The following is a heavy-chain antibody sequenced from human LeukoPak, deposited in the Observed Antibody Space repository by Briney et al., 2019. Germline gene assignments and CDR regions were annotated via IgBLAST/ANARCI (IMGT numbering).Heavy chain of an antibody. CDR3: ARDPRYCSGGSCHSPLDY. CDR2: IYYSGST. Sequence: SETLSLTCTVSGGSISSSSYYWGWIRQPPGKGLEWIGSIYYSGSTYYNPSLKSRVTISVDTSKNQFSLKLSSVTAADTAVYYCARDPRYCSGGSCHSPLDYWGQGTLVTVSS. J-gene: IGHJ4*02. D-gene: IGHD2-15*01. V-gene: IGHV4-39*07. CDR1: GGSISSSSYY.